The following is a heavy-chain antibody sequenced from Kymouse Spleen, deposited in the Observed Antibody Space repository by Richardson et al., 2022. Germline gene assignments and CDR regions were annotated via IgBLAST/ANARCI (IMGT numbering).Heavy chain of an antibody. V-gene: IGHV4-34*01. D-gene: IGHD6-19*01. CDR2: INHSGST. Sequence: QVQLQQWGAGLLKPSETLSLTCAVYGGSFSGYYWSWIRQPPGKGLEWIGEINHSGSTNYNPSLKSRVTISVDTSKNQFSLKLSSVTAADTAVYYCAGYSSGWYYYYGMDVWGQGTTVTVSS. J-gene: IGHJ6*02. CDR3: AGYSSGWYYYYGMDV. CDR1: GGSFSGYY.